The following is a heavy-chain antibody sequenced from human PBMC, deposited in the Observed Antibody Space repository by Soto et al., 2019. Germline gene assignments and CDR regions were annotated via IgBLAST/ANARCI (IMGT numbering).Heavy chain of an antibody. CDR2: ISSSSSTI. Sequence: PGGSLILSCAASGFTFSTYSMNWVRQVPGKGLEWISYISSSSSTIYYADSVKGRFTISRDNAKNSLYLQMNSLRAEDTAVYYCARLTTVQFRDYWGQGTLVTVSS. D-gene: IGHD4-17*01. CDR3: ARLTTVQFRDY. J-gene: IGHJ4*02. CDR1: GFTFSTYS. V-gene: IGHV3-48*01.